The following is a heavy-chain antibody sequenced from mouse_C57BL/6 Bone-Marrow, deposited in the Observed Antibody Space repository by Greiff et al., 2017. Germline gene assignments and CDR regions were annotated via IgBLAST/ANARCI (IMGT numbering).Heavy chain of an antibody. CDR2: IYPGSGST. V-gene: IGHV1-55*01. D-gene: IGHD5-5*01. CDR1: GSTFTSYW. J-gene: IGHJ3*01. Sequence: VQLQQPGAELVKPGASVKMSCKASGSTFTSYWITWVKQRPGQGLEWIGDIYPGSGSTNYNEKFKSKATLTVDTSSSTAYMQLSSLTSEDSAVYYCAREDYPCLVAYWGQGTLVTVSA. CDR3: AREDYPCLVAY.